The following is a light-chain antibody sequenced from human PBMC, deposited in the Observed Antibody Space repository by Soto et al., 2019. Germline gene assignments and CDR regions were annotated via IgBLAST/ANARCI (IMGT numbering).Light chain of an antibody. CDR1: QTIDSW. CDR3: QQYHIYSGT. Sequence: DIQMTQSPSTLSASVGDRVTITCRASQTIDSWLAWYQQRPGKPPNLLIYKASTLASGVPSRFSGSGSGTEFTLTINSLQPDDFATYDGQQYHIYSGTFGQGTKVEIK. CDR2: KAS. V-gene: IGKV1-5*03. J-gene: IGKJ1*01.